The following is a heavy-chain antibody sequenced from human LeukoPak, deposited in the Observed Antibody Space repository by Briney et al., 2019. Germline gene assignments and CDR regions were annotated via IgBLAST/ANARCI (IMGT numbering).Heavy chain of an antibody. V-gene: IGHV3-73*01. Sequence: GGSLRLSCAASGFTFSGSAMHWVRQASGKGLEWVGRIRSKANSYATAYAASVKGRFTISRDDSKNTAYLQMNSLKTEDTAVYYCTRSLWRDNVDTAMDLVDYWGQGTLVTVSS. CDR3: TRSLWRDNVDTAMDLVDY. CDR1: GFTFSGSA. CDR2: IRSKANSYAT. D-gene: IGHD5-18*01. J-gene: IGHJ4*02.